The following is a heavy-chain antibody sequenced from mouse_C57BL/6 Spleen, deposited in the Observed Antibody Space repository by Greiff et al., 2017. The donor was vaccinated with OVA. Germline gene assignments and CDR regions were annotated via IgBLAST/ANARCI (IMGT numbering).Heavy chain of an antibody. CDR3: AISYDYDVGFAY. D-gene: IGHD2-4*01. CDR2: IYPGSGST. V-gene: IGHV1-55*01. Sequence: VQLQQPGAELVKPGASVKMSCKASGYTFTSYWITWVKQRPGQGLEWIGDIYPGSGSTNYNEKFKSKATLTVDTSSSTAYMQLSSLTSEDSAVYYCAISYDYDVGFAYWGQGTLVTVSA. J-gene: IGHJ3*01. CDR1: GYTFTSYW.